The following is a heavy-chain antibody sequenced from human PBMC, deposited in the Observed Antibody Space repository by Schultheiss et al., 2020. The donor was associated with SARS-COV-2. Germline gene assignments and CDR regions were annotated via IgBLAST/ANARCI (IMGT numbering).Heavy chain of an antibody. D-gene: IGHD3-10*01. CDR2: IWYDGSNK. Sequence: GGSLRLSCAASGFTLSSYAMHWVRQAPGKGLEWVAVIWYDGSNKYYADSVKGRFTISRENAKNSLYLQMNSLRAGDTAVYYCARIGVSPDYWGQGTLVTVSS. CDR3: ARIGVSPDY. V-gene: IGHV3-30*14. J-gene: IGHJ4*02. CDR1: GFTLSSYA.